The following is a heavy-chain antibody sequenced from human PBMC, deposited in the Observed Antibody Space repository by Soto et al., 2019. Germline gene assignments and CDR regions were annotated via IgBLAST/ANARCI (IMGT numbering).Heavy chain of an antibody. D-gene: IGHD3-10*01. CDR3: ARMATFGSLNWFDP. CDR2: MNPGSGDT. CDR1: GYTFTNND. Sequence: QVQLVQSGAEVKKPGASVKVSCKASGYTFTNNDVTWVRQATGQGLEWMGWMNPGSGDTGYAQKFQGRVTMTRDISIATAYMELSSLRSEDTAIYYCARMATFGSLNWFDPWGQGPLVTVSS. V-gene: IGHV1-8*01. J-gene: IGHJ5*02.